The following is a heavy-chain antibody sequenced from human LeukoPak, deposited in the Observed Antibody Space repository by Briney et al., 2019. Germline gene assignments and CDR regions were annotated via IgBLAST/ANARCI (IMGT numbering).Heavy chain of an antibody. CDR2: IKSKTDGGTT. J-gene: IGHJ3*02. V-gene: IGHV3-15*07. CDR3: ARDRPDAFDI. CDR1: GFTFSNAW. Sequence: GGSLRLSCAASGFTFSNAWMNWVRQAPGKGLEWVGRIKSKTDGGTTDYAAPVQGRFTISRDDSKNTLYLQMNSLRAEDTAVYYCARDRPDAFDIWGQGTMVTVSS.